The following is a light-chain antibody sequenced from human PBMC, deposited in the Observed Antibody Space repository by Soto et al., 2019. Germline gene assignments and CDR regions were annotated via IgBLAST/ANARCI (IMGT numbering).Light chain of an antibody. CDR3: QQRSYWLT. J-gene: IGKJ4*01. V-gene: IGKV3-11*01. CDR2: DAS. Sequence: EIVLTQSPATLSLSPGERATLSCRASQSVSSYLAWYQQKPGQAPRLLIYDASNRATGIPARFSGSGSGTDFTLTISSLEPEDFAVYYCQQRSYWLTFGGGIKVYIK. CDR1: QSVSSY.